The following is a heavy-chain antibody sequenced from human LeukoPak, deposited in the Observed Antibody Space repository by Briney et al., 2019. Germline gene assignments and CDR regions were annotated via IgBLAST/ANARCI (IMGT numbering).Heavy chain of an antibody. CDR3: ARRVRVRYFDWLGWFDP. CDR1: GGSISSSSYY. Sequence: SETLSLTCTVSGGSISSSSYYWGWIRQPPGKGLEWIGSIYYSGSTYYNPSLKSRVTVSADTSKNQFSLRLYSVTAADTAVYYCARRVRVRYFDWLGWFDPWGQGTLVTVSS. CDR2: IYYSGST. V-gene: IGHV4-39*07. J-gene: IGHJ5*02. D-gene: IGHD3-9*01.